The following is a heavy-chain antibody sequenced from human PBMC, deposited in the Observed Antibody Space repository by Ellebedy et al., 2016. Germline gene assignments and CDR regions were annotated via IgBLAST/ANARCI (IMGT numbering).Heavy chain of an antibody. J-gene: IGHJ4*02. V-gene: IGHV3-66*01. CDR1: GFTISSNY. CDR2: LYSGGST. D-gene: IGHD6-19*01. Sequence: GGSLRLSCAASGFTISSNYMSWVRQAPGKGLEWVSVLYSGGSTFYADSVKGRFTISRDNSKNTLYLQMNSLRAEDTAVYYCARGNAVPGPEPLDYWGPGTLVTVSS. CDR3: ARGNAVPGPEPLDY.